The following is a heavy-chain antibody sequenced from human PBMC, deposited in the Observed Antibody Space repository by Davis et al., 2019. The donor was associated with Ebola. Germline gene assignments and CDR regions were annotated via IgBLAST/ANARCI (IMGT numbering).Heavy chain of an antibody. D-gene: IGHD3-22*01. CDR3: VTRGQSMIVWDY. J-gene: IGHJ4*02. CDR1: GFSFSSYG. V-gene: IGHV3-43*02. Sequence: PGGSLRLSCAASGFSFSSYGMHWVRQAPGKGLEWVSLISGDGGSTYYADSVKGRFTISRDNSKNSLYLQMNSLRTEDTALYYCVTRGQSMIVWDYWGQGTLVTVSS. CDR2: ISGDGGST.